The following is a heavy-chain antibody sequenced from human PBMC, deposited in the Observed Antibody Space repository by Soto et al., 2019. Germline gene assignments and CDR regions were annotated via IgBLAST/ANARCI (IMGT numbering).Heavy chain of an antibody. CDR3: ARPNYYGMDV. Sequence: SETLSLTCTVSGGSISSYYWSWIRQPPGKGLEWIGYIYYSGSTNYNPSLKSRVTISVDTSKNQFSLKLSSVTAADTAVYYCARPNYYGMDVWGQGIMVTVSS. J-gene: IGHJ6*02. CDR1: GGSISSYY. CDR2: IYYSGST. V-gene: IGHV4-59*01.